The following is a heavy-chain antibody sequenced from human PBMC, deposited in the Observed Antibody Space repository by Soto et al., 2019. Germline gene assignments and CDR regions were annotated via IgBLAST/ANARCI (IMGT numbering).Heavy chain of an antibody. V-gene: IGHV3-23*01. D-gene: IGHD3-16*02. Sequence: EVQLLQSGGGLVQPGGSLKLACAASGFNFNNYAMTWVRQTPGKGLGWVSSVTGSGGATYYADSVKGRFTISRDNAKNMLSLQMNGLSAEDTALYYCAKPSAVFVYDSFDVWGQGTVVTVSS. CDR3: AKPSAVFVYDSFDV. J-gene: IGHJ3*01. CDR1: GFNFNNYA. CDR2: VTGSGGAT.